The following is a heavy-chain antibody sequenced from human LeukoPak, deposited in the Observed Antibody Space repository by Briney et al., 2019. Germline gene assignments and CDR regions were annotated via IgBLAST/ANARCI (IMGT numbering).Heavy chain of an antibody. Sequence: GGSLRLSCAASGFTFDDYAMHWVRQAPGKGLEWVSGISCNSGSIGYEDSVKGRFTTSRDNAKNTLYLQMNRLRADDTALYYCAEDMGKYGSGSYFDAFYIWGQGTMVTVSS. V-gene: IGHV3-9*01. D-gene: IGHD3-10*01. CDR3: AEDMGKYGSGSYFDAFYI. CDR2: ISCNSGSI. J-gene: IGHJ3*02. CDR1: GFTFDDYA.